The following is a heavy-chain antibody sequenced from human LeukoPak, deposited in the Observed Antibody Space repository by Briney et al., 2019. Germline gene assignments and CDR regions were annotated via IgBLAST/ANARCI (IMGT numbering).Heavy chain of an antibody. CDR1: GYTFTGYY. J-gene: IGHJ6*03. Sequence: ASVKVSCKASGYTFTGYYMHWVRQAPGQGLEWMGWINPNSGGTNYAQKFQGRVTMTRDTSISTAYMELSRLRSDDTAVYYCARDLATGYDFDYYYYYYMDVWGKGTTVTVSS. CDR3: ARDLATGYDFDYYYYYYMDV. CDR2: INPNSGGT. D-gene: IGHD3-3*01. V-gene: IGHV1-2*02.